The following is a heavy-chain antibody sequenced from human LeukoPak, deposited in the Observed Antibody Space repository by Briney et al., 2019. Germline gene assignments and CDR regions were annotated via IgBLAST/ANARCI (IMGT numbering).Heavy chain of an antibody. D-gene: IGHD3-22*01. Sequence: SETLSLTCTVSGGSISSGGYYWSWIRQHPGKGLEWIGYIYYSGSTYYNPSLKSRVTISVDTSKNQFSLKLSSVTAADTAVYYCAREGQYYYDSSGYRSVPDYWGQGTPVTVSS. J-gene: IGHJ4*02. CDR1: GGSISSGGYY. CDR3: AREGQYYYDSSGYRSVPDY. V-gene: IGHV4-31*03. CDR2: IYYSGST.